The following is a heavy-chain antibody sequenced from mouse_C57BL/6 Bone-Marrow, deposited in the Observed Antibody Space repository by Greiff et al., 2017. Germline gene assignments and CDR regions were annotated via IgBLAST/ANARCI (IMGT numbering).Heavy chain of an antibody. V-gene: IGHV14-4*01. CDR1: GFNIKDDY. CDR3: TRSITTVVADY. J-gene: IGHJ2*01. CDR2: IDPENGYT. D-gene: IGHD1-1*01. Sequence: EVQLQQSGAELVRPGASVKLSCTASGFNIKDDYMHWVKQRPEQGLEWIGWIDPENGYTEYASKFQGKATITADTSSNTAYLQLSSLTSEDTAVYYCTRSITTVVADYWGQGTTLTVSS.